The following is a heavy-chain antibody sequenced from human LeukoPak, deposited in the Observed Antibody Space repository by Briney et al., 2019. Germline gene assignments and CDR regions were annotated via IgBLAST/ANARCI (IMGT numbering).Heavy chain of an antibody. Sequence: SETLSLTCTVSGGSISSYYWSWIRQPPGKGLEWIGEINHSGSTNYNPSLKSRVTISVDTSKNQFSLKLSSVTAADTAVYYCARGDTMIVVAPFQHWGQGTLVTVSS. V-gene: IGHV4-34*01. CDR3: ARGDTMIVVAPFQH. D-gene: IGHD3-22*01. J-gene: IGHJ1*01. CDR2: INHSGST. CDR1: GGSISSYY.